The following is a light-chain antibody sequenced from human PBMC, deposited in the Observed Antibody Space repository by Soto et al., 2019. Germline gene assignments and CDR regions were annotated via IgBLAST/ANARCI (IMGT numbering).Light chain of an antibody. CDR1: QSVSSSY. J-gene: IGKJ1*01. V-gene: IGKV3-20*01. CDR3: QQYGSSTWT. Sequence: EIVLTQSPGTLSLSPGERATLSCRASQSVSSSYLAWYQQNPGQAPRLLIYGASSRATGIPDRFSGSGSGTDFTLTLSRLEPEDFAVYYCQQYGSSTWTFGQGTKVEIK. CDR2: GAS.